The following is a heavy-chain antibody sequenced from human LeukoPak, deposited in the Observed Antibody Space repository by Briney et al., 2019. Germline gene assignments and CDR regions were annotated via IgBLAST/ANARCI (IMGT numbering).Heavy chain of an antibody. D-gene: IGHD3-22*01. Sequence: GGSLRLSCAASGFTFDDYAMHWVRQAPGKGLEWVAFIRYDGSNKYYADSVKGRFTISRDNSKNTLYLQMNRLRAEDTAVYYCAKDFSVYYYDSRVLDYWGQGTLVTVSS. J-gene: IGHJ4*02. CDR2: IRYDGSNK. CDR3: AKDFSVYYYDSRVLDY. CDR1: GFTFDDYA. V-gene: IGHV3-30*02.